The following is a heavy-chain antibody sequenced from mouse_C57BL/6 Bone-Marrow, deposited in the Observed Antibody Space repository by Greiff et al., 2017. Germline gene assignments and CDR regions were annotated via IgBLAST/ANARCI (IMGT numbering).Heavy chain of an antibody. J-gene: IGHJ4*01. D-gene: IGHD1-1*01. Sequence: QVQLQQPGAELVKPGASVKLCCKASGYTFTSYWMHWVKQRPGRGLEWIGRIDPNSGGTKYNEKFKSQATLTVDKPSSTAYMQLSSLNSEDSAVYYRARGSFYYGSSYNYAMDYWGQGTSVTVSS. CDR3: ARGSFYYGSSYNYAMDY. V-gene: IGHV1-72*01. CDR2: IDPNSGGT. CDR1: GYTFTSYW.